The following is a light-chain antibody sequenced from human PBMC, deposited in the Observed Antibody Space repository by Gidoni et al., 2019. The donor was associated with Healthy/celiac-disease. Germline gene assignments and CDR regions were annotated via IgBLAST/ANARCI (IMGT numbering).Light chain of an antibody. CDR1: QSVSSN. Sequence: EIVLTQSPATLSVSPGKRASLSCRASQSVSSNLDWYQQGPGQAPRLLIYGASTRASGIPEFTLTISSLQSEDFAAYYCQQYNNWPTFGGGTKVEIK. CDR2: GAS. CDR3: QQYNNWPT. J-gene: IGKJ4*01. V-gene: IGKV3-15*01.